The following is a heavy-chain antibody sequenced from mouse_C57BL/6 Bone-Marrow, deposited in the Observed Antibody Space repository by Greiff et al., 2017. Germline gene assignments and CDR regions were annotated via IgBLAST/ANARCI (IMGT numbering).Heavy chain of an antibody. J-gene: IGHJ4*01. CDR2: IHPNSGST. Sequence: QVQLKQPGAELVKPGASVKLSCKASGYTFTSYWMHWVKQRPGQGLEWIGMIHPNSGSTNYNAKFKSKATLTVDKSSSTAYMQLSSLTSEDSAVYYCARSRTSYYYGSSRYAMDYWGQGTSVTVSS. CDR1: GYTFTSYW. D-gene: IGHD1-1*01. CDR3: ARSRTSYYYGSSRYAMDY. V-gene: IGHV1-64*01.